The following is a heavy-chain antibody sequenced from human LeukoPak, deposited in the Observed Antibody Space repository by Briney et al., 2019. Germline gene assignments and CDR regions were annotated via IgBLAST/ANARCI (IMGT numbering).Heavy chain of an antibody. V-gene: IGHV3-48*03. CDR3: ARDSSGWIVFDY. CDR1: GFTFSSYE. D-gene: IGHD6-19*01. Sequence: GGSLRLSCAASGFTFSSYEMNWVRQAPGKGLEWVSYISSSGSTIYYADSVKGRFTISRDNAKNSLYLQMNSLRAEDTAVYYCARDSSGWIVFDYWGRGTLVTVSS. CDR2: ISSSGSTI. J-gene: IGHJ4*02.